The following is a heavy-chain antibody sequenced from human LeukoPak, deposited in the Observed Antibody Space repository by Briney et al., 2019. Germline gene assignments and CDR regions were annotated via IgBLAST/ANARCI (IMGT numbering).Heavy chain of an antibody. V-gene: IGHV3-21*01. D-gene: IGHD3-10*02. J-gene: IGHJ6*04. CDR3: AELGITMIGGV. CDR1: GVSITNGYW. Sequence: ETLSLTCVVSGVSITNGYWWYWVRQTPGKGLEWVSSISSSSSYIYYADSVKGRFTISRDNAKNSLYLQMNSLRAEDTAVYYCAELGITMIGGVWGKGTTVTISS. CDR2: ISSSSSYI.